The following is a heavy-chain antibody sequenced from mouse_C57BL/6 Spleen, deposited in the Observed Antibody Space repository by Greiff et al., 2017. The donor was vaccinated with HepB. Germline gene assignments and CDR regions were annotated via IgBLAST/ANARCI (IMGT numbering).Heavy chain of an antibody. V-gene: IGHV1-50*01. D-gene: IGHD3-3*01. CDR1: GYTFTSYW. CDR3: ARRRDRDFDY. CDR2: IDPSDSYT. Sequence: QVQLQQPGAELVKPGASVKLSCKASGYTFTSYWMQWVKQRPGQGLEWIGEIDPSDSYTNYNQKFKGKATLTVDTTSSTAYMQISSLTSEDSAVYYCARRRDRDFDYWGKGTTLTVSS. J-gene: IGHJ2*01.